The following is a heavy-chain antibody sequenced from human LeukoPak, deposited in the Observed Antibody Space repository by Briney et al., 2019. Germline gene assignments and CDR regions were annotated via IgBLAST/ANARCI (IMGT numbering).Heavy chain of an antibody. J-gene: IGHJ4*02. D-gene: IGHD3-9*01. CDR1: GYSISTGYY. CDR2: IYHSGST. V-gene: IGHV4-38-2*02. Sequence: TASETLSLTCTVSGYSISTGYYWGWIRQPPGKGLEWIGIIYHSGSTYYNPSLKSRVTISVDTSKNQFSLKLSSVTAADTAVYYCARVQVLRYFDWLSPTNYYFDYWGQGTLVTVSS. CDR3: ARVQVLRYFDWLSPTNYYFDY.